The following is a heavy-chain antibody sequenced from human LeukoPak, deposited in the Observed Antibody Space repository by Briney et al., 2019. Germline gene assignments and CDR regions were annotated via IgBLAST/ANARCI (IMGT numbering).Heavy chain of an antibody. Sequence: ASVKVSCKASGYTFTSYDINWVRQATGQGLEWMGWMNPNSGNTGYAQKFQGRVTMTRNTSIGTAYMELSSLRSEDTAVYYCARGANVWSSYYSYYYYYYMDVWGKGTTVTVSS. J-gene: IGHJ6*03. CDR3: ARGANVWSSYYSYYYYYYMDV. D-gene: IGHD3-3*01. CDR2: MNPNSGNT. V-gene: IGHV1-8*01. CDR1: GYTFTSYD.